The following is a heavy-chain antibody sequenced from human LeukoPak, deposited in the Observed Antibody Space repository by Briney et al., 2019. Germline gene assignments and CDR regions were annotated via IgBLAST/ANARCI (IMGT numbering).Heavy chain of an antibody. J-gene: IGHJ5*02. CDR2: INHSGST. Sequence: PSETLSLTCAVYGGSFSGYYWSWIRQPPGKGPEWIGEINHSGSTNYNPSLKSRVTISVDTSKNQFSLKLSSVTAADTAVYYCAWGTAMGRVDPWGQGALVTVSS. D-gene: IGHD5-18*01. CDR3: AWGTAMGRVDP. CDR1: GGSFSGYY. V-gene: IGHV4-34*01.